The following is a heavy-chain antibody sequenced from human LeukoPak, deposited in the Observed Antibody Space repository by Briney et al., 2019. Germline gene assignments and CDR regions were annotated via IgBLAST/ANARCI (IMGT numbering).Heavy chain of an antibody. CDR2: ISAYNGNT. D-gene: IGHD4-17*01. CDR3: ARAPTVVTPLYFDY. V-gene: IGHV1-18*01. CDR1: GYTFTSYG. J-gene: IGHJ4*02. Sequence: ASVKVCCKASGYTFTSYGISWVRQAPGQGLEWMGWISAYNGNTNYAQKLQGRVTMTTDTSTSTAYMELRSLRSDDTAVYYCARAPTVVTPLYFDYWGQGTLVTVSS.